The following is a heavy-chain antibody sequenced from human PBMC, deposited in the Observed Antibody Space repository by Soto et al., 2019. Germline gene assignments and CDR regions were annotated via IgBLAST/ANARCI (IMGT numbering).Heavy chain of an antibody. J-gene: IGHJ4*02. CDR3: ARVSPSSRAAEP. D-gene: IGHD6-13*01. V-gene: IGHV1-46*01. CDR2: INPSGGST. CDR1: VYTFTSYY. Sequence: ASVKVSCKASVYTFTSYYIHWVRQAPGQGLEWMGIINPSGGSTSYAQKFQGRVTMTTDTSTSTAYMELRSLKSDDTAVYYCARVSPSSRAAEPWGQGTLVTVSS.